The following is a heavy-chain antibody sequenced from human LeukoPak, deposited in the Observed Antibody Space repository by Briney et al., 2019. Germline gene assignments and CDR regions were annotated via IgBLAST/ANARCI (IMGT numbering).Heavy chain of an antibody. CDR2: IHSSGST. V-gene: IGHV4-4*09. J-gene: IGHJ4*02. Sequence: PSETLSLTCSVSDGSISSYYWSWIRQPPGKGLEWIGYIHSSGSTHENPSLKSRATTSLDTSKNPFSLKLSSVTAADTAVYYGARLGSYSDHWGQGTLVTVSS. CDR1: DGSISSYY. CDR3: ARLGSYSDH. D-gene: IGHD1-26*01.